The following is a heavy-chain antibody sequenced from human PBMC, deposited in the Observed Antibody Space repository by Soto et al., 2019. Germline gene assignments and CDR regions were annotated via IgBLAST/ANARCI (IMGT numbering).Heavy chain of an antibody. CDR1: GGSTSSGGYY. D-gene: IGHD1-26*01. CDR3: ARDTGGYGKSDS. Sequence: SETLSLTCTVSGGSTSSGGYYWSWIRQHPGKGLEWIGYIYYGGSTYYNPSLKSRVTISVDTSKNQFSLKLSSVTAADTAVYYCARDTGGYGKSDSWGQGTLVTVSS. V-gene: IGHV4-31*03. CDR2: IYYGGST. J-gene: IGHJ4*02.